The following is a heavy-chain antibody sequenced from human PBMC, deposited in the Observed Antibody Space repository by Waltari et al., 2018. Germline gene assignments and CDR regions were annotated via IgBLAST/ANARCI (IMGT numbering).Heavy chain of an antibody. Sequence: QVQLVQSGAEFKKPGSSMTVSCTASAITFSSYALRCVRPAPGQGREWMGRIIPIFGTANYAQKFQGRVTITADESTSTAYMELSSLRSEDTAVYYCARDPYDILTGYSGSWGQGTLVTVSS. CDR3: ARDPYDILTGYSGS. J-gene: IGHJ4*02. CDR1: AITFSSYA. V-gene: IGHV1-69*15. CDR2: IIPIFGTA. D-gene: IGHD3-9*01.